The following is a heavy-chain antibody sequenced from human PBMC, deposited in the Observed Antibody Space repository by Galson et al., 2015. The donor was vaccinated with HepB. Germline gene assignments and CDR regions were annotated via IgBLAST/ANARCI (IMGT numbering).Heavy chain of an antibody. CDR3: ARGHSRPTSYGMDV. V-gene: IGHV3-30-3*01. D-gene: IGHD6-13*01. Sequence: SLRLSCAASGFTFSSYAMHWVRQAPGKGLEWVAVISYDGSNKYYADSVKGRFTISRDNSKNTLYLQMNSLRAEDTAVYYCARGHSRPTSYGMDVWGQGTTVTVSS. CDR2: ISYDGSNK. CDR1: GFTFSSYA. J-gene: IGHJ6*02.